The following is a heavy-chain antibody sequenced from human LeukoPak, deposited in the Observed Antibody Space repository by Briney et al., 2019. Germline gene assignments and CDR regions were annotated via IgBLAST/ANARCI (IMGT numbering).Heavy chain of an antibody. Sequence: GGSLRLSCAASGFTFSSYGMHWVRQAPGKGLEWVAFIRYDGSNKYYADSVKGRFTISRDNSKNTLYLQMNSLRAEDTAVYYCAKAALGYCSGGSCPLQHWGQGTLVTVSS. CDR1: GFTFSSYG. V-gene: IGHV3-30*02. J-gene: IGHJ1*01. CDR2: IRYDGSNK. D-gene: IGHD2-15*01. CDR3: AKAALGYCSGGSCPLQH.